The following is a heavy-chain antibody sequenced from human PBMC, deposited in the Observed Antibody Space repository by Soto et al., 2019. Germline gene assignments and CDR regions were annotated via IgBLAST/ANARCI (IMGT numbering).Heavy chain of an antibody. Sequence: LRLSCAASGFTFSSYAMSWVRQAPGKGLEWVSAISGSGGSTYYADPVKGRFTVSRDNSKNTLYLQMNSLRAEDTAVYYCAKGGLLAGATYFDYWGQGTLVTVSS. CDR2: ISGSGGST. CDR3: AKGGLLAGATYFDY. CDR1: GFTFSSYA. V-gene: IGHV3-23*01. J-gene: IGHJ4*02. D-gene: IGHD1-26*01.